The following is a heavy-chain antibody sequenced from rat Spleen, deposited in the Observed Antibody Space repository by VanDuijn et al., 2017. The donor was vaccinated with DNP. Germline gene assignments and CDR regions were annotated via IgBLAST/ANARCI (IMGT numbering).Heavy chain of an antibody. Sequence: QVQLKESGPGLVQSSQTLSLTCTVSGFSLITNSVHWVRQPPGKGLEWVGVIWSGGNTDYNSTLKSRLTISRDTSKSQVFLKVNSLQTEDTAIYFCTRDYYSSSFVYWGQCTLVTVSS. J-gene: IGHJ3*01. D-gene: IGHD1-2*01. CDR2: IWSGGNT. CDR3: TRDYYSSSFVY. CDR1: GFSLITNS. V-gene: IGHV2-1*01.